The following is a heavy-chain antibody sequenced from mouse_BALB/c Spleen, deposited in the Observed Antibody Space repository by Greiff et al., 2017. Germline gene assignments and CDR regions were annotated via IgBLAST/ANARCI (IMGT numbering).Heavy chain of an antibody. J-gene: IGHJ4*01. Sequence: EVKLVESGPGLVKPSQSLSLTCTVTGYSITSDYAWNWIRQFPGNKLEWMGYISYSGSTGYNPSLKSRISITRDTSKNQFFLQLNSVTTEDTATYYCARYPYGYAMDYWGQGTSVTVSS. V-gene: IGHV3-2*02. CDR2: ISYSGST. CDR1: GYSITSDYA. D-gene: IGHD1-1*01. CDR3: ARYPYGYAMDY.